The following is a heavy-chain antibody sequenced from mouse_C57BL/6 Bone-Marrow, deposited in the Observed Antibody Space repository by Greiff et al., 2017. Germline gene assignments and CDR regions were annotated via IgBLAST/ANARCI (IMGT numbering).Heavy chain of an antibody. D-gene: IGHD1-1*01. CDR2: IDPSDSYT. CDR1: GYTFTSYW. J-gene: IGHJ2*01. Sequence: QVQLQQPGAELVRPGTSVKLSCKASGYTFTSYWMHWVKQRPGQGLEWIGVIDPSDSYTNYNQKFKGKATLTVDTSSSTAYMQLSSLTSEDSAVYYCAILDFDYWGQGTTLTVSS. CDR3: AILDFDY. V-gene: IGHV1-59*01.